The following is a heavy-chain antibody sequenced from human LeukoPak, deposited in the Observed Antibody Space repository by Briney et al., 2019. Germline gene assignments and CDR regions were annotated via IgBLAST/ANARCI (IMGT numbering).Heavy chain of an antibody. J-gene: IGHJ4*02. Sequence: ASETLSLTCAVSGYSISSGDYWGWIRQPPGKGLEWIGSIYHSGRTFYNESLKSRVTMSVDTSNNQFSLKLSSVTAADTAVYYCARLPSSSVLFDLWGQGTLVTVSS. D-gene: IGHD6-6*01. V-gene: IGHV4-38-2*01. CDR1: GYSISSGDY. CDR3: ARLPSSSVLFDL. CDR2: IYHSGRT.